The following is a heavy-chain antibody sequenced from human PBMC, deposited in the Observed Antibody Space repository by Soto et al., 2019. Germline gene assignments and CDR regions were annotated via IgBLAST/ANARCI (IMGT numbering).Heavy chain of an antibody. D-gene: IGHD2-15*01. J-gene: IGHJ4*02. CDR3: ARVAKRYCSGGSCSGVADY. V-gene: IGHV3-33*01. CDR2: IWYDGSNK. CDR1: GFTFSSYG. Sequence: PGGSLRLSCAASGFTFSSYGMRWVRQAPGKGLEWVAVIWYDGSNKYYADSVKGRFTISRNNSKNTLYLQMNSLRAEDTAVYYCARVAKRYCSGGSCSGVADYWGQGTLVTVPQ.